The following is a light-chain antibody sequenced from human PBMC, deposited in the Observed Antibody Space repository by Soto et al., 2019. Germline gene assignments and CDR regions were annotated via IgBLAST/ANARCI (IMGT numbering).Light chain of an antibody. CDR2: DNN. Sequence: SVLTQPPSVSAAPGQMVTISCSGSNSNNENDYVSWYQQFPGTAPKVVIYDNNKRPSGIPDRFSGSKSGTSATLAITGLQTGDEADYYCGTWDTTLSVGVFGGGTKLTVL. V-gene: IGLV1-51*01. CDR3: GTWDTTLSVGV. CDR1: NSNNENDY. J-gene: IGLJ3*02.